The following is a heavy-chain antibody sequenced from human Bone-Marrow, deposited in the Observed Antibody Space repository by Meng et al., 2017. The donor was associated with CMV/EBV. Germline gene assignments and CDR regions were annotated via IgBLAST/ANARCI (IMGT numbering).Heavy chain of an antibody. Sequence: ASVKVSCKASGYTFTSYDINWVRQATGQGLEWMGWMNPNSGGTNYAQKFQGRVTMTRDTSTSTVYMELSILRSEDTAVYYCARDGIAAANYYYGMDVWGQGTTVTVSS. V-gene: IGHV1-8*01. CDR3: ARDGIAAANYYYGMDV. CDR2: MNPNSGGT. J-gene: IGHJ6*02. CDR1: GYTFTSYD. D-gene: IGHD6-13*01.